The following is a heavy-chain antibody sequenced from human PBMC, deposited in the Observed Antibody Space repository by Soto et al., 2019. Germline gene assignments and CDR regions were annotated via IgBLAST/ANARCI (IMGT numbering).Heavy chain of an antibody. J-gene: IGHJ6*02. V-gene: IGHV2-26*01. D-gene: IGHD1-7*01. CDR2: IFSNDEK. CDR1: GFSLSNARMG. CDR3: ARRCWTGTTHGMDV. Sequence: QVTLKESGPVLVKPTETLTLTCTVSGFSLSNARMGVSWIRQPPGKALEWLAHIFSNDEKSYSTSLKSRLTTAKYTXXSQVVLTMTNMDPVDTATYYCARRCWTGTTHGMDVWGQGTTVPVSS.